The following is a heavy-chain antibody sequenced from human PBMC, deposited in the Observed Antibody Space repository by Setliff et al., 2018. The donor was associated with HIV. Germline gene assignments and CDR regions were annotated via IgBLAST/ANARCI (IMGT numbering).Heavy chain of an antibody. J-gene: IGHJ6*03. CDR1: GFTFTNYW. Sequence: GESLKISCKASGFTFTNYWITWVRHMPGKGLEWMGRIYLSDSYVNYSPSFKGHVTIFDDESTVYRQLDSLKASDTAIYYCARLVVIGRHYFYHYYMDVWGKGTTVTVSS. CDR2: IYLSDSYV. CDR3: ARLVVIGRHYFYHYYMDV. V-gene: IGHV5-10-1*01. D-gene: IGHD3-9*01.